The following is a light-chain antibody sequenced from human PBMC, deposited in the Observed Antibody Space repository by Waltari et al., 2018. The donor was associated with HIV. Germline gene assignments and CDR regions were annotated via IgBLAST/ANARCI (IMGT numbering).Light chain of an antibody. CDR1: SGSIASNF. J-gene: IGLJ2*01. CDR2: EDK. V-gene: IGLV6-57*03. CDR3: QSYDSSNHVV. Sequence: NFMLTQAHSVSESPGKTVTISCTHSSGSIASNFVQWYQQRPGSAPTIVIYEDKESPSGVPDRFSGSIDSPSNSASLTISGLKTEDEADYYCQSYDSSNHVVFGGGTKLTVL.